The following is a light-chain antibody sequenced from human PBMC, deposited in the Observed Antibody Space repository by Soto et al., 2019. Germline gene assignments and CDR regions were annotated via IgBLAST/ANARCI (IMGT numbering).Light chain of an antibody. CDR3: SSYTSSSTYV. J-gene: IGLJ1*01. CDR1: SSDVGGYDY. CDR2: DVS. Sequence: QSVLTQPASVSGSPGQSIAISCTGTSSDVGGYDYVSWYQQHPGKAPKLMIYDVSNRPPGVSNRFSGSKSDNTASLTISGLQAEDEADYYCSSYTSSSTYVFGTGTKLTVL. V-gene: IGLV2-14*01.